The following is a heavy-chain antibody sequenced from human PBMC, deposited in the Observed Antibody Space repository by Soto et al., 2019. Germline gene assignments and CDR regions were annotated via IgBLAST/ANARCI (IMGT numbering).Heavy chain of an antibody. J-gene: IGHJ6*02. D-gene: IGHD6-13*01. CDR1: GGSISSYY. CDR2: IYYSGST. CDR3: AREGVSSRWYNYYGMDV. V-gene: IGHV4-59*01. Sequence: SETLSLTCTVSGGSISSYYWSWIRQPPGKGLEWIGYIYYSGSTNYNPSLKSRVTISVDTSKNQFSLKLSSVTAADTAVYYCAREGVSSRWYNYYGMDVWGQGTTVTVSS.